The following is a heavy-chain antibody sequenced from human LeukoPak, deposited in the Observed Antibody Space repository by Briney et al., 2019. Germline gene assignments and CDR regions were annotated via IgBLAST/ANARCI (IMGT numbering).Heavy chain of an antibody. D-gene: IGHD3-22*01. CDR3: ARDDTHYGSSGSFYDAFDI. CDR2: ISSSGSTI. V-gene: IGHV3-48*03. Sequence: GGSRRLSCAASGFTFSSYEMNWVRQAPGKGLEWVSYISSSGSTIYYADFLKGRFTISRDNAKNSLYLQMNSLRAEDTAVYYCARDDTHYGSSGSFYDAFDIWGQGTMVTVSS. J-gene: IGHJ3*02. CDR1: GFTFSSYE.